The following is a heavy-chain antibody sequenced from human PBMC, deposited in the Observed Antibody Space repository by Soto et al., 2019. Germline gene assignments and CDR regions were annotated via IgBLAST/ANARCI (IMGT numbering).Heavy chain of an antibody. CDR3: ASSNGGGNRQLVY. V-gene: IGHV4-59*01. CDR2: IYSRGSA. D-gene: IGHD2-15*01. J-gene: IGHJ4*02. Sequence: SETLALTCTVSGASISGNYWASIRPPPGKGLEGIGDIYSRGSAHHHPPLRSRITITRDTSKNQFHLELISVTAADTAVYFCASSNGGGNRQLVYWGQGTLVTVS. CDR1: GASISGNY.